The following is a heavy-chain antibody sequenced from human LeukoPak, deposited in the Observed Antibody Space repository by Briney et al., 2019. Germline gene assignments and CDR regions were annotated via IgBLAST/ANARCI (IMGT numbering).Heavy chain of an antibody. CDR3: ARSAGSSPHYYYYMDV. V-gene: IGHV1-18*01. CDR2: ISAYNGNT. D-gene: IGHD6-6*01. CDR1: GYTFTSYG. Sequence: ASVKVSCKASGYTFTSYGISWARQAPGQGLEWMGWISAYNGNTNYAQKLQGRVTMTTDTSTSTAYMELRSLRSDDTAVYYCARSAGSSPHYYYYMDVWGKGTTVTVSS. J-gene: IGHJ6*03.